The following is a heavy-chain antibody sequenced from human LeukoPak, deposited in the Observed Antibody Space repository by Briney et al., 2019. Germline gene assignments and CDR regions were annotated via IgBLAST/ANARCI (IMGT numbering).Heavy chain of an antibody. CDR1: GFTFSRYG. D-gene: IGHD3-10*01. CDR2: IWYDGSNK. CDR3: AKDPMIRGSTYDY. Sequence: PGGSLRLSCGASGFTFSRYGMHWVRQAPGKGLEWVAIIWYDGSNKYYADSVKGRFTISRDNSKNTLYLQMNSLRAEDTAVYYCAKDPMIRGSTYDYWGQGTLVTVSS. V-gene: IGHV3-33*06. J-gene: IGHJ4*02.